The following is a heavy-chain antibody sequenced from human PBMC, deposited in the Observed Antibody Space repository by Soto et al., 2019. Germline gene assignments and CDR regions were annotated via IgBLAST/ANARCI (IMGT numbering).Heavy chain of an antibody. CDR3: ARDGSGARAFDY. CDR2: IYYSGST. V-gene: IGHV4-59*01. D-gene: IGHD1-26*01. CDR1: GGSISSYY. J-gene: IGHJ4*02. Sequence: ETLSLTCTVSGGSISSYYWSWIRQPPGKGLEWIGYIYYSGSTNYNPSLKSRVTISVDTSKNQFSLKLSSVTAADTAVYYCARDGSGARAFDYWGQGTLVTVSS.